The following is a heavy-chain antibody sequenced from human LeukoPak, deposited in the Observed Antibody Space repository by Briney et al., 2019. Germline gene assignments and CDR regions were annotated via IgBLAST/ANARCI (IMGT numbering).Heavy chain of an antibody. CDR3: ARGYGSGSYYYLYYYYYYMDV. D-gene: IGHD3-10*01. CDR2: IFTSGSP. V-gene: IGHV4-4*07. J-gene: IGHJ6*03. Sequence: SETLSPTSNASGGSISSYAWSWIRRPAGKGLEGTRRIFTSGSPNYNPSLKSRVAMAVDTSKNQFSLKLSSVTAADTAVYYCARGYGSGSYYYLYYYYYYMDVWGKGTTVTISS. CDR1: GGSISSYA.